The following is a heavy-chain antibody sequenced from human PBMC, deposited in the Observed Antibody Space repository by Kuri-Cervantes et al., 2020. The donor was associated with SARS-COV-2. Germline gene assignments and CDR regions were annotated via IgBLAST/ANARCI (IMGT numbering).Heavy chain of an antibody. D-gene: IGHD3-22*01. Sequence: SETLSLTCTVSGGSISSSSYYWGWIRQPPGQGLEWIGETYHTGGTTSNPSLTSRVSMSVDTSKNQFSLKLNSVTAADTAVYYCARVPEDYYDSRLSLYFDLWGRGTLVTVSS. CDR1: GGSISSSSYY. CDR3: ARVPEDYYDSRLSLYFDL. J-gene: IGHJ2*01. CDR2: TYHTGGT. V-gene: IGHV4-39*07.